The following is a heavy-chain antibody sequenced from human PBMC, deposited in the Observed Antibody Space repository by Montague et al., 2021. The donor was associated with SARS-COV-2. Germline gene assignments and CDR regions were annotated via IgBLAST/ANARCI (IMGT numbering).Heavy chain of an antibody. CDR1: GDSTSSHY. CDR2: AYYVPSTNSANT. CDR3: ARTWRFGQSYGLDI. J-gene: IGHJ3*02. V-gene: IGHV4-59*11. D-gene: IGHD3-16*01. Sequence: SETLSLTCSVSGDSTSSHYYNWIRQTPGKGPEWIGYAYYVPSTNSANTNSNPSLKRRVTISLDTSENQLSLKLSSVTAADTAVYYCARTWRFGQSYGLDIWGQGKMVTVTS.